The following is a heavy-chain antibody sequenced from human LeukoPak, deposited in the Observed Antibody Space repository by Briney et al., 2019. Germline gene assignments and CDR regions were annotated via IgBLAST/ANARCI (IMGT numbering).Heavy chain of an antibody. CDR2: IYYSGST. Sequence: SETLSLTCTVSGGSISSYYWSWIRQPPGKGLEWIGYIYYSGSTNYNPSLKSRVTISVDTSKNQFSLNLSSVTAADTAVYYCARGGGYSGYDFGYWGQGTLVSVSS. CDR1: GGSISSYY. D-gene: IGHD5-12*01. J-gene: IGHJ4*02. CDR3: ARGGGYSGYDFGY. V-gene: IGHV4-59*01.